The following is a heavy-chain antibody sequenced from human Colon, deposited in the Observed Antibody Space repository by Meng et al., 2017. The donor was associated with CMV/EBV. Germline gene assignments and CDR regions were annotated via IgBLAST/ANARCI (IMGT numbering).Heavy chain of an antibody. CDR1: GGTFSSYT. CDR2: IIPFLDVA. Sequence: SVKVSCKASGGTFSSYTISWVRQAPGQGLEWMGQIIPFLDVANYAQKFQGRLKINVDKSTTTVSMELSSLRSEDTAVYFCARRMGTGNASPADFWGQGTLVTVSS. J-gene: IGHJ4*02. V-gene: IGHV1-69*02. CDR3: ARRMGTGNASPADF. D-gene: IGHD7-27*01.